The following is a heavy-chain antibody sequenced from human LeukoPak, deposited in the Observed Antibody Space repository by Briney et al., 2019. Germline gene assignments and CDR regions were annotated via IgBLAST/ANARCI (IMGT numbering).Heavy chain of an antibody. CDR1: GFTFDDYG. J-gene: IGHJ3*02. Sequence: GGSLRLSCAASGFTFDDYGMSWVRQAPGKGLEWVSGINWNGGSTGYADSVKGRITISRDNAKNSLYLQMNSLRAEDTALYYCARDANIVVVVAADDAFDIWGQGTMVTVSS. V-gene: IGHV3-20*04. CDR3: ARDANIVVVVAADDAFDI. CDR2: INWNGGST. D-gene: IGHD2-15*01.